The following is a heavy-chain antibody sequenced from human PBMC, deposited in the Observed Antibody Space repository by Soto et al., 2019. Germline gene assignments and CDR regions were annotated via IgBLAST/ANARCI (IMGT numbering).Heavy chain of an antibody. CDR3: VRDRYYGSGSLFEN. CDR1: GFVFSDHG. V-gene: IGHV3-13*01. D-gene: IGHD3-10*01. CDR2: IGVAGDT. Sequence: PGGSLRLSCAASGFVFSDHGMHWVGQVPGKGLEWVSEIGVAGDTYYPDSVKGRFTISRENARKTLYLQMTSLRVGDTATYYCVRDRYYGSGSLFENWGQGTPVTVSS. J-gene: IGHJ4*02.